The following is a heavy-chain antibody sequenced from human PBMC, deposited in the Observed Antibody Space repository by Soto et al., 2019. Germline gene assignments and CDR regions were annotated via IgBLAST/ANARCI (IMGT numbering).Heavy chain of an antibody. CDR3: ARDLAYCGGDCYNSGAFDI. CDR2: IYYSGST. J-gene: IGHJ3*02. V-gene: IGHV4-59*01. D-gene: IGHD2-21*02. CDR1: GGSISSYY. Sequence: SETLSLTCTVSGGSISSYYWSWIRQPPGKGLEWIGYIYYSGSTNYNPSLKSRVTISVDTSKNQFSLKLSSVTAADTAVYYCARDLAYCGGDCYNSGAFDIWGQGTMVTVSS.